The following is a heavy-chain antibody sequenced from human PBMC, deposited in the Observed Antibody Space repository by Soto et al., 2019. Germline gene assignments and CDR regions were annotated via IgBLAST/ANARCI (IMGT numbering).Heavy chain of an antibody. Sequence: GGSLRLSCAASGFTVSSNYMSWVRQAPGKGLGWVSVIYSGGSTYYADSVKGRFTISRDNSKNTLYLQMNSLRAEDTAVYYCARVKQWLVTYYYYYGMDVWGQGTTVTVSS. V-gene: IGHV3-53*01. CDR1: GFTVSSNY. J-gene: IGHJ6*02. CDR3: ARVKQWLVTYYYYYGMDV. D-gene: IGHD6-19*01. CDR2: IYSGGST.